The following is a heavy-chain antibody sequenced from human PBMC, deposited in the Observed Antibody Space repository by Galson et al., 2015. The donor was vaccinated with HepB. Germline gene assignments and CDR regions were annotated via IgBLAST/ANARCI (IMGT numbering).Heavy chain of an antibody. J-gene: IGHJ5*02. CDR2: ISSSSSYM. CDR3: ARGACLGSSTSCYRGFGWFDP. D-gene: IGHD2-2*01. V-gene: IGHV3-21*01. Sequence: SLRLSCAASGFTFSSYSMNWVRQAPGKGLEWVSSISSSSSYMYYADSVKGRFTISRDNAKNSLYLQMNSLRAEDTAVYYCARGACLGSSTSCYRGFGWFDPWGQGTLVTVSS. CDR1: GFTFSSYS.